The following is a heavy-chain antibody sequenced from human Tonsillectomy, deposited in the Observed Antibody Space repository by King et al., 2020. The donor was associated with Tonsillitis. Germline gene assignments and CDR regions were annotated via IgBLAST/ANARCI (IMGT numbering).Heavy chain of an antibody. Sequence: VQLVESGGGLVKPGGSLRLSCAASGFTFSSFSMNWVRQAPGKGLEWVSYISSSSSYIYYADSVKGRFTITRDNAKNSLYLQMNSLRAEDTAVYYCARGSSSNDYWGQGTLVTVSS. CDR2: ISSSSSYI. D-gene: IGHD6-19*01. CDR1: GFTFSSFS. V-gene: IGHV3-21*01. CDR3: ARGSSSNDY. J-gene: IGHJ4*02.